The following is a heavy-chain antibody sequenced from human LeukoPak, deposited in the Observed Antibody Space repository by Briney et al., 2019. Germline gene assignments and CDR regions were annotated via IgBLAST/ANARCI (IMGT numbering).Heavy chain of an antibody. V-gene: IGHV4-59*08. J-gene: IGHJ5*02. D-gene: IGHD5-24*01. CDR1: GGSISSYY. CDR3: ARHSGDGYPEA. Sequence: SETLSVTCTVSGGSISSYYWSWIRQPPGKGLEWIGYIYYSGSTNYNPSLKSRVTISVDTSKNQFSLKLSSVTAADTAVYYCARHSGDGYPEAWGQGTLVTVSS. CDR2: IYYSGST.